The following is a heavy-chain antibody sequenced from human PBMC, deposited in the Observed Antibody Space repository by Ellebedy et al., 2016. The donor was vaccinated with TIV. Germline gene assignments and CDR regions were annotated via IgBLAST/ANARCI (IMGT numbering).Heavy chain of an antibody. CDR2: VSGYNGHT. V-gene: IGHV1-18*01. J-gene: IGHJ4*02. Sequence: ASVKVSXXASGYTFTSYGFNWVRQAPGQGLEWMGWVSGYNGHTDYARNFQGRVTMTTDTSTNTAYMELRSLRSNDTAMYYCARAPQWLEFDYWGQGTLVTVSS. D-gene: IGHD6-19*01. CDR3: ARAPQWLEFDY. CDR1: GYTFTSYG.